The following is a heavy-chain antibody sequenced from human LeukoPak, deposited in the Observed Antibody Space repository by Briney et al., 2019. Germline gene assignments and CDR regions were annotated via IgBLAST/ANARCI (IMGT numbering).Heavy chain of an antibody. Sequence: PSETLSLTCTVSGGSISSYYWSWIRQPPGKGLEWIGYIYYSGSTNYNPSLKSRVTISVDTSKNQFSLKLSSVTAADTAVYYCARDLSGSYFGYYFDYWGQGTLVTVSS. J-gene: IGHJ4*02. CDR2: IYYSGST. CDR3: ARDLSGSYFGYYFDY. D-gene: IGHD1-26*01. V-gene: IGHV4-59*12. CDR1: GGSISSYY.